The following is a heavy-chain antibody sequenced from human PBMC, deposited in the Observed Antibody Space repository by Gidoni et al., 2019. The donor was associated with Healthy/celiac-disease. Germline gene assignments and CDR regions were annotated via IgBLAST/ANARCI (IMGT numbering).Heavy chain of an antibody. J-gene: IGHJ5*02. V-gene: IGHV3-48*01. Sequence: EVQLVESGGGLVQPGGSLRLSCAASGFTFSSYSMNWVRQAPGKGLEWVSYISSSSSTIYYADSVKGRFTISRDNAKNSLYLQMNSLRAEDTAVYYCARVPHWLHYNWFDPWGQGTLVTVSS. CDR3: ARVPHWLHYNWFDP. D-gene: IGHD3-9*01. CDR1: GFTFSSYS. CDR2: ISSSSSTI.